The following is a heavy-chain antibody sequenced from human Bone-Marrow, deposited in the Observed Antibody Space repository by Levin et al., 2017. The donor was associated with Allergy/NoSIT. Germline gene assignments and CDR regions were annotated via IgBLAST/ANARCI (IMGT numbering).Heavy chain of an antibody. Sequence: GSLRLSCAVYGEPLSGYSWSWIRQPPGKGPEWIGEINDSGSTKYNPSLMSRVTMSVDTSKNQFSLKLSSVTAADTAVYYCARELAENRCCADYWGQGTLVTVSS. CDR1: GEPLSGYS. D-gene: IGHD3-3*02. J-gene: IGHJ4*02. V-gene: IGHV4-34*01. CDR2: INDSGST. CDR3: ARELAENRCCADY.